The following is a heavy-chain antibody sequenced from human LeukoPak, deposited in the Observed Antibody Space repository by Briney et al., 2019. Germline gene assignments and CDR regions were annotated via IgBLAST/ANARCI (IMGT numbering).Heavy chain of an antibody. D-gene: IGHD1-26*01. V-gene: IGHV3-74*01. CDR2: INSDGSST. CDR3: AKDGQYSGSYFQH. Sequence: PGGSLRLSCAASGFTFSNYWMHWVRQAPGKGLVWVSRINSDGSSTSYADSVKGRVTVSRDNAKNTLSLQMNSLRAEDTALYYCAKDGQYSGSYFQHWGQGTLVTVSS. J-gene: IGHJ1*01. CDR1: GFTFSNYW.